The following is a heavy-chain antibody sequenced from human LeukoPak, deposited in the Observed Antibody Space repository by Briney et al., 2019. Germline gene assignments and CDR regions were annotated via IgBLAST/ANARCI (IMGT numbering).Heavy chain of an antibody. V-gene: IGHV3-53*01. D-gene: IGHD2-21*02. CDR1: GFTFSNKY. Sequence: GGSLRLSCAASGFTFSNKYMTWVRQAPGKGLEWVSLIYSDGRTYYADSVKGRCTISRDNSKNTLYLQMNSLRVEDTAVYYCAKDIVVVTSGSDAFDIWGQGTMVTVSS. CDR2: IYSDGRT. CDR3: AKDIVVVTSGSDAFDI. J-gene: IGHJ3*02.